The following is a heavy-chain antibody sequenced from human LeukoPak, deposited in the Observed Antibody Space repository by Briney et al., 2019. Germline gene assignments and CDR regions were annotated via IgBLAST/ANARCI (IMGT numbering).Heavy chain of an antibody. J-gene: IGHJ4*02. Sequence: GGSLSCSCVASALRFSFYGVYWVRQAPGKGLEWVAFIRHDGSNTYYADSVKGRFTISRDNSKNILYLEMNSPRGEDTAIYYCATECGENFSDDCWGQGTVDTVSA. D-gene: IGHD2-21*01. V-gene: IGHV3-30*02. CDR1: ALRFSFYG. CDR3: ATECGENFSDDC. CDR2: IRHDGSNT.